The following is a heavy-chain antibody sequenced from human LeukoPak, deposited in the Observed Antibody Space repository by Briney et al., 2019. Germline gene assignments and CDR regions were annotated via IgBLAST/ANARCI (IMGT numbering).Heavy chain of an antibody. CDR2: ISPDGSIT. CDR1: GFSLKTFW. J-gene: IGHJ5*02. D-gene: IGHD1-26*01. Sequence: PGGSLRLSCAASGFSLKTFWIHWIRQAPGGRLVWVSRISPDGSITTYADSVKGRFAISRDNAKSTLYLQMNRLRADDSAIYYCVSDSGTRSGGGSWGQGTLVTVSS. V-gene: IGHV3-74*01. CDR3: VSDSGTRSGGGS.